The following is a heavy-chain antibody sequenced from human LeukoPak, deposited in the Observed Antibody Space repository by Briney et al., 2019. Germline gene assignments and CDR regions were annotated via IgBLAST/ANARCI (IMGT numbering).Heavy chain of an antibody. CDR2: IIPIFGTA. D-gene: IGHD1-14*01. CDR1: GGTFSSYA. CDR3: ARDISSLGWFDP. Sequence: ASVKVSCKASGGTFSSYAISWVRQAPAQGLQWMGGIIPIFGTANYAQKFQGRVTITADESTSTAYMELSSLRSEDTAVYYCARDISSLGWFDPWGQGTLITVSS. V-gene: IGHV1-69*13. J-gene: IGHJ5*02.